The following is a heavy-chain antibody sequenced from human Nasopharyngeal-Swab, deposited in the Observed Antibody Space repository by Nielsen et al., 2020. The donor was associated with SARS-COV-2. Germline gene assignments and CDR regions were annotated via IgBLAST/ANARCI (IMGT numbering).Heavy chain of an antibody. V-gene: IGHV3-33*01. Sequence: GVSLKISCAASGFTFSSYGMHWVRQAPGKGLEWVAVIWYDGSNKYYADSVKGRFTISRDKSKNTLYLQMNSLRAEDTAVYYCARDLGGAAAGTDYWGQGTLVTVSS. CDR2: IWYDGSNK. CDR3: ARDLGGAAAGTDY. D-gene: IGHD6-13*01. J-gene: IGHJ4*02. CDR1: GFTFSSYG.